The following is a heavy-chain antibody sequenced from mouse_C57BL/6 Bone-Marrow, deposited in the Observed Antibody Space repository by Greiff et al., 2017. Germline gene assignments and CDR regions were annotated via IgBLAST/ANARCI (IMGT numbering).Heavy chain of an antibody. Sequence: EVKLMESGGGLVQSGRSLRLSCATSGFTFSDFYMEWVRQAPGKGLEWIAASRNKANDYTTEYSASVKGRFIVSRETSQSILYLQMNALRAEDTAIYYCARDGDDDEGGYYAMDYWGQGTSVTVSS. D-gene: IGHD2-4*01. CDR1: GFTFSDFY. V-gene: IGHV7-1*01. J-gene: IGHJ4*01. CDR2: SRNKANDYTT. CDR3: ARDGDDDEGGYYAMDY.